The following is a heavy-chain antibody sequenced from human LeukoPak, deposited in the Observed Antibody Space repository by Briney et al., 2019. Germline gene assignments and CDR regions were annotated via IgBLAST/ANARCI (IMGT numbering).Heavy chain of an antibody. Sequence: GGSLRLSCAASGFTFSSYAMTWVRQAPGKGLEWVSVIYAGGNTYYADSVKERFTISRDNSRNTLYLQMNSLRGDDTAVYYCAREVYSSTWFDLWGQGTLVTVSS. CDR2: IYAGGNT. J-gene: IGHJ4*02. CDR3: AREVYSSTWFDL. V-gene: IGHV3-66*01. CDR1: GFTFSSYA. D-gene: IGHD6-13*01.